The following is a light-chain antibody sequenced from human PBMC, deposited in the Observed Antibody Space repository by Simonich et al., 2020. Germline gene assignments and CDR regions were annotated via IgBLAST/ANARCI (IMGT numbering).Light chain of an antibody. J-gene: IGLJ2*01. CDR2: GKN. CDR3: NSRDSSGNSVV. CDR1: SLRSYY. V-gene: IGLV3-19*01. Sequence: SSELTQDPAVSVALGQTVRITCQGDSLRSYYASWYQQKPGQAPVFVIYGKNNRPSGIPDRFSGSSSGNTASLTITGAQAEDEADYYCNSRDSSGNSVVFGGGTKLTVL.